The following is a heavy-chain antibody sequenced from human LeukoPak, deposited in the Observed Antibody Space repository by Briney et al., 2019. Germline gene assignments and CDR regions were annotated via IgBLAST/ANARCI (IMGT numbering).Heavy chain of an antibody. D-gene: IGHD5-24*01. CDR2: IYFSGST. J-gene: IGHJ1*01. Sequence: SETLSFTCTVSGGSIRSYYWSWIRQPPGKGLEWIGYIYFSGSTNYNPSLKSRVTISVDTSKNQFSLKLSSVTAADTAVYYCARSGGDGYDFHHWGQGTLVTVSS. CDR1: GGSIRSYY. CDR3: ARSGGDGYDFHH. V-gene: IGHV4-59*01.